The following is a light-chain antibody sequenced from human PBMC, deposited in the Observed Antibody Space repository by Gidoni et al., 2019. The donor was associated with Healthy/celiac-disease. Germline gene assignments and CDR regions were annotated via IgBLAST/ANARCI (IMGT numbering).Light chain of an antibody. CDR1: QSISSY. J-gene: IGKJ3*01. V-gene: IGKV1-39*01. CDR2: AAS. Sequence: DIQMTQSPSSLSASVGDRVTITCRASQSISSYLNWYQQKPGKAPKLLIYAASSLQSGVPSRSSGRGAGTDFTLTSSRLQPEDLATYYCQQSNSTLFTFGPGTKVDIK. CDR3: QQSNSTLFT.